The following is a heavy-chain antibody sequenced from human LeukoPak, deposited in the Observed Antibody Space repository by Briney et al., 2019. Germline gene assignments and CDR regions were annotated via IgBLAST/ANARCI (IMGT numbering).Heavy chain of an antibody. CDR1: GFTFSSYS. V-gene: IGHV3-30*02. Sequence: PGGSLRLSCAASGFTFSSYSMNWVRQAPGKGLEWEAFIRYDGSNKYYADSVKGRFTISRDNSKNTLYLQMNSLRAEDTAVYYCAKDLGSLGIAAAAADYWGQGTLVTVSS. CDR3: AKDLGSLGIAAAAADY. CDR2: IRYDGSNK. D-gene: IGHD6-13*01. J-gene: IGHJ4*02.